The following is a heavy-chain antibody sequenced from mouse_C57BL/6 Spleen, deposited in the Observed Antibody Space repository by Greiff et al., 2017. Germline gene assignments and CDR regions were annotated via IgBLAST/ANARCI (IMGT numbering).Heavy chain of an antibody. Sequence: EVKLMESGPGLVKPSQSLSLTCSVTGYSITSGYYWNWIRQFPGNKLEWMGYISYDGSNNYNPFLKNRISITRDTSKNQFFLMLNSVTTEDTATYYCTSVGSNYAMDYWGQGTSVTVSS. CDR1: GYSITSGYY. J-gene: IGHJ4*01. CDR3: TSVGSNYAMDY. D-gene: IGHD1-1*01. CDR2: ISYDGSN. V-gene: IGHV3-6*01.